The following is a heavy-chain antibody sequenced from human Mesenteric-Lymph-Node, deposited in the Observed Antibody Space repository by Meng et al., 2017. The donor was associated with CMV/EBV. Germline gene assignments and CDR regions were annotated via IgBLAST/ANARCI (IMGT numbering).Heavy chain of an antibody. V-gene: IGHV4-31*03. CDR3: ARRVGDY. CDR2: IYFGGRA. J-gene: IGHJ4*02. Sequence: LSVTCTVSGASISTGGYYWTWIRQPPGKGLEWMGYIYFGGRALYNPSLKTRLTISMDASANQFALRLTSVTAADTAVYYCARRVGDYWGPGTLVTVSS. CDR1: GASISTGGYY.